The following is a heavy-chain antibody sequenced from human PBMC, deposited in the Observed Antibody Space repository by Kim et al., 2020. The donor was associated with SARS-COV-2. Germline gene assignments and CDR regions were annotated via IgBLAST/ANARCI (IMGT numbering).Heavy chain of an antibody. D-gene: IGHD3-3*01. Sequence: SETLSLTCTVSGGSVSSGSYYWSWIRQPPGKGLEWIGYIYYSGSTNYNPSLKSRVTISVDTSKNQFSLKLSSVTAADTAVYYCARDRFLVAPYYYYMDVWGKGTTVTVSS. V-gene: IGHV4-61*01. J-gene: IGHJ6*03. CDR1: GGSVSSGSYY. CDR3: ARDRFLVAPYYYYMDV. CDR2: IYYSGST.